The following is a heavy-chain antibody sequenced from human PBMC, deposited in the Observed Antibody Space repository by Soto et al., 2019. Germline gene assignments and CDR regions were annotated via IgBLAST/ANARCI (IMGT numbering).Heavy chain of an antibody. CDR1: GASISSVGYS. J-gene: IGHJ4*02. Sequence: TLSLTCAVSGASISSVGYSWSWIRQPPGKGLEWIGYIHQTGITYYNPSLKSRVTISLDRSNNQFSLNLSSVTAADTAVYFCVRDRRESNYFESWGQGTLVTVSS. V-gene: IGHV4-30-2*01. CDR3: VRDRRESNYFES. CDR2: IHQTGIT.